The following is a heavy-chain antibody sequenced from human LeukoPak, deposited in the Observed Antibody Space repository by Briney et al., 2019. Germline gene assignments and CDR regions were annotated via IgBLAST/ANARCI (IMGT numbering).Heavy chain of an antibody. CDR1: GGSISSYY. CDR3: VRRPPALFAMDV. D-gene: IGHD2-2*01. V-gene: IGHV4-59*08. J-gene: IGHJ6*02. Sequence: SETLSLTCTVSGGSISSYYWSWIRQPPGKGLEWIGYIYYSGSTNYNPSLKSRITISVDTSKNQFSLKLSSVTAADTAVYYCVRRPPALFAMDVWGQGTTVIVS. CDR2: IYYSGST.